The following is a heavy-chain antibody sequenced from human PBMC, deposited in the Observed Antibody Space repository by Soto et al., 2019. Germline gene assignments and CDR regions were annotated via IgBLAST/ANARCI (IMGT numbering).Heavy chain of an antibody. V-gene: IGHV1-2*02. J-gene: IGHJ3*02. CDR2: MNPRSGGA. CDR3: TRENIENSDGLYDAFDI. Sequence: ASVKVLCKVSGPTFTNHYPHWVRQAPGPGLGWMGWMNPRSGGAYFAQKFQGRVTLTRDTWMGTAYIEVKSLTSADTSVYCCTRENIENSDGLYDAFDIWGKETTVTVSS. D-gene: IGHD5-18*01. CDR1: GPTFTNHY.